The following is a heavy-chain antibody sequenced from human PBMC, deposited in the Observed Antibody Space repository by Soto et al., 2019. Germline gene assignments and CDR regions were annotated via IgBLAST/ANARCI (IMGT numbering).Heavy chain of an antibody. CDR1: GDTFSTYV. CDR2: IIPVFGTA. CDR3: ARGPAIGSWFEP. D-gene: IGHD1-1*01. J-gene: IGHJ5*02. Sequence: SVKVSCKVSGDTFSTYVIMWVRQAPGQGLESMGTIIPVFGTANYAQNFQGRVTFTADKSTNTADMELRSLRSEDTAIYYCARGPAIGSWFEPWGQGTLVTVSS. V-gene: IGHV1-69*06.